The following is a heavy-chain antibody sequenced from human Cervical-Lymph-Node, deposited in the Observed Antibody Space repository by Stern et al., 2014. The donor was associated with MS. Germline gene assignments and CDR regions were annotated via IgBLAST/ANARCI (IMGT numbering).Heavy chain of an antibody. J-gene: IGHJ4*02. CDR2: TNQAGSEK. V-gene: IGHV3-7*03. CDR1: ALAFSTYW. CDR3: ANGGTTWN. D-gene: IGHD1-1*01. Sequence: EMQLVESGGGEVQSGGSLRLSCVASALAFSTYWMNWVRQAPGKGLQWVANTNQAGSEKYYVDSVKGRFTISRDNAKKSLYLQMNNLRSEDTAVYYCANGGTTWNWGQGTLVTVSS.